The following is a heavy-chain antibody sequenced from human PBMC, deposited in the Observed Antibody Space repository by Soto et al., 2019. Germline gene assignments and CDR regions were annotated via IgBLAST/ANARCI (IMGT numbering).Heavy chain of an antibody. J-gene: IGHJ5*02. Sequence: SETLSLTCTVSGGSISSYYWSWIRQPPGKGLEWFGYIYYSGSTNYNPSLKSRVTISVDTSKHQFSLKLSSVTAADTAVYYCAREQYYYDSSGYRNWFDPWGQGTMVTVSS. CDR1: GGSISSYY. CDR2: IYYSGST. V-gene: IGHV4-59*01. D-gene: IGHD3-22*01. CDR3: AREQYYYDSSGYRNWFDP.